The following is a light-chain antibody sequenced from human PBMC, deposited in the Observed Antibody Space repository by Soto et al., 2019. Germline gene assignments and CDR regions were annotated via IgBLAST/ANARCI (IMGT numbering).Light chain of an antibody. CDR3: SSYAGTHIV. J-gene: IGLJ1*01. Sequence: QSALTQPPSASGSPGQSVTISCTGTSSDVGGYNYVSWYQQHPGRAPKLMIYEVSKRPSGVPDRFSGSKSGNTASLTVSGLQAEDEADYYCSSYAGTHIVFGIGTKVNVL. CDR2: EVS. V-gene: IGLV2-8*01. CDR1: SSDVGGYNY.